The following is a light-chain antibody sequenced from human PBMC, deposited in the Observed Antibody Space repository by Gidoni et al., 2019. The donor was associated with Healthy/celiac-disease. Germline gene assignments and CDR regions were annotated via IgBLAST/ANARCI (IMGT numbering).Light chain of an antibody. CDR3: QAWDSSILYV. J-gene: IGLJ1*01. Sequence: YELTQPPAVSVSPGQTASITCSGDKLGDKYACWYQQKPGQSPVLVIYQDSKRPSGIPERFSGSNSGNTATLTISGTQAMDEADYYCQAWDSSILYVFGTGTKVTV. V-gene: IGLV3-1*01. CDR2: QDS. CDR1: KLGDKY.